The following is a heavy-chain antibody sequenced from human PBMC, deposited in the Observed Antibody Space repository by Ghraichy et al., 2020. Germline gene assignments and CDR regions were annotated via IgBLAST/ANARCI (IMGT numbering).Heavy chain of an antibody. CDR3: ATSGPLYYYDSSALDY. Sequence: LTCAASGFTFSSYAMSWVRQAPGKGLEWVSAISGSGGSTYYADSVKGRFTISRDNSKNTLYLQMNSLRAEDTAVYYCATSGPLYYYDSSALDYWGQGTLVTVSS. J-gene: IGHJ4*02. V-gene: IGHV3-23*01. CDR2: ISGSGGST. D-gene: IGHD3-22*01. CDR1: GFTFSSYA.